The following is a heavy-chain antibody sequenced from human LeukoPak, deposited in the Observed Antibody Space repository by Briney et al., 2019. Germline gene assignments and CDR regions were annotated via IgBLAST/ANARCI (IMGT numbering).Heavy chain of an antibody. CDR1: GFTRFTFSDYG. J-gene: IGHJ4*02. CDR3: ARDGGSGWFRDY. Sequence: GGSLRLSCVASGFTRFTFSDYGMHWVRQAPGKGLVWVSRIKRDGTTTTYADSVKGRFTISRDNAKNTVYLQMNSLRAEDTAVYYCARDGGSGWFRDYWGQGTLVTVSS. CDR2: IKRDGTTT. D-gene: IGHD6-19*01. V-gene: IGHV3-74*01.